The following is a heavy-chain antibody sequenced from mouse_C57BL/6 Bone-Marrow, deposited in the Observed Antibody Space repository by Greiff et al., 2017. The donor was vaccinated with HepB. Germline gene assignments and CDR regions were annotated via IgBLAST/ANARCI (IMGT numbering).Heavy chain of an antibody. CDR3: TTLITTVVAIHYWYVDV. J-gene: IGHJ1*03. CDR1: GFNIKDYY. Sequence: EVQLQQSGAELVRPGASVKLSCTASGFNIKDYYMHWVKQRPEQGLEWIGRIDPEDGDTEYAPKFQGKATMTADTSSNTAYLPLSSLTSEDTAVYYCTTLITTVVAIHYWYVDVWGTGTTVTVSS. V-gene: IGHV14-1*01. CDR2: IDPEDGDT. D-gene: IGHD1-1*01.